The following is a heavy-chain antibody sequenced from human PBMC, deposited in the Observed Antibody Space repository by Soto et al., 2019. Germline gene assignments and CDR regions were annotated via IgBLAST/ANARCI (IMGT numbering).Heavy chain of an antibody. Sequence: QVQLQESGPGLVKPSETLSLTCTVSGGSISSYYWSWIRQPPGKGLEWIGYIYYSGSTNYNPSLKSRVTISVDTSKNQFSLKLSSVTAADTAVYYCARASLPRSGHDYWGQGTLVTVSS. V-gene: IGHV4-59*01. J-gene: IGHJ4*02. CDR1: GGSISSYY. D-gene: IGHD3-10*01. CDR3: ARASLPRSGHDY. CDR2: IYYSGST.